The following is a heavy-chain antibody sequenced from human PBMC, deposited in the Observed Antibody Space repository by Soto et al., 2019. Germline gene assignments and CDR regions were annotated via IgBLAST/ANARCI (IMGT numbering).Heavy chain of an antibody. CDR2: INAGNGNT. D-gene: IGHD6-19*01. J-gene: IGHJ4*02. Sequence: QDQLVQSGAEEKKPGASVKVSCKASGYTFTGYAMHWVRQAPGQRLEWMGWINAGNGNTKYSQKFQGRVTITRDTSASTAYMELSSLRSEDTAVYYCARAVAVAADSDFWGQGTLVTVSS. CDR3: ARAVAVAADSDF. CDR1: GYTFTGYA. V-gene: IGHV1-3*05.